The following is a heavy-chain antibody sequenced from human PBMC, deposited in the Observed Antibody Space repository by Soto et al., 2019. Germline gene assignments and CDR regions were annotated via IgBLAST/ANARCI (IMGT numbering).Heavy chain of an antibody. CDR3: ASGYYDSSGNYIDVFDI. V-gene: IGHV4-34*01. D-gene: IGHD3-22*01. J-gene: IGHJ3*02. CDR1: GGSFSGYY. CDR2: INHSGST. Sequence: SETLSLTCAVYGGSFSGYYWSWIRQPPGKGLEWIGEINHSGSTNYNPSLKSRVTISVDTSKNQFSLKLSSVTAADTAVYYCASGYYDSSGNYIDVFDIWGQGTMVTVSS.